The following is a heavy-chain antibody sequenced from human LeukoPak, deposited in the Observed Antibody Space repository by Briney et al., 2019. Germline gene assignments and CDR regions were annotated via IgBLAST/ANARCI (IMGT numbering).Heavy chain of an antibody. CDR3: ARVAHDYGDAGIVGYFDY. V-gene: IGHV1-46*01. Sequence: ASVKVSCKASGYSFTAYFMHWVRQAPGLGLEWMAIINPSGGSTDYAQKFQGRVTLTRDTPTSTVYMELSSLRSEDTAVYYCARVAHDYGDAGIVGYFDYWGQGTLVTVSS. CDR2: INPSGGST. D-gene: IGHD4-17*01. CDR1: GYSFTAYF. J-gene: IGHJ4*02.